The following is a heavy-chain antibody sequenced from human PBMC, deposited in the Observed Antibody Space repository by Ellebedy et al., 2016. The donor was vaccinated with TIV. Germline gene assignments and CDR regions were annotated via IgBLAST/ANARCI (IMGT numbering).Heavy chain of an antibody. V-gene: IGHV4-34*01. Sequence: SETLSLTXAVYGGSFSGSYWSWIRQPPGKGLEWIGEINHSGSTNSHPSLKSRVTISVDTSKNQFSLKLSSVTAADTAVYYCAGYYDSSGSPFDPWGQGTLVTVSS. CDR3: AGYYDSSGSPFDP. D-gene: IGHD3-22*01. CDR2: INHSGST. J-gene: IGHJ5*02. CDR1: GGSFSGSY.